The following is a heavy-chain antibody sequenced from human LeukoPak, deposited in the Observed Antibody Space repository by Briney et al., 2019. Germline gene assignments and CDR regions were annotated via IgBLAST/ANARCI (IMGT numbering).Heavy chain of an antibody. D-gene: IGHD3-10*01. Sequence: GGSLRLSCAASGLTFSSYWMSWVRQAPGKGLEWVANIKQDGSEKYYVDSVKGRFTISRDNAKNSLYLQMNSLRAEDTAVYYCAREGHYYGSGELPNYWGQGTLVTVSS. CDR3: AREGHYYGSGELPNY. CDR1: GLTFSSYW. J-gene: IGHJ4*02. CDR2: IKQDGSEK. V-gene: IGHV3-7*01.